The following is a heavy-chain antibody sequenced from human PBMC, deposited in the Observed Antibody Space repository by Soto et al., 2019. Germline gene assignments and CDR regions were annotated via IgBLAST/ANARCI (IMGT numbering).Heavy chain of an antibody. CDR3: ARGKVVVTASSYYYYGMDV. Sequence: GGSLRLSCAASGFTFSSYGMHWVRQAPGKGLEWVAVIWYDGSNKYYADSVKGRFTISRDNSKNTLYLQMNSLRAEDTAVYYCARGKVVVTASSYYYYGMDVWGQGTTVTVSS. V-gene: IGHV3-33*01. J-gene: IGHJ6*02. CDR2: IWYDGSNK. D-gene: IGHD2-21*02. CDR1: GFTFSSYG.